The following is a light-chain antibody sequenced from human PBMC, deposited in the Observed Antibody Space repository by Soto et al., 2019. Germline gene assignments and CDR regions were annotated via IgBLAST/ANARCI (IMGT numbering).Light chain of an antibody. CDR3: QPRSNWPPGLT. J-gene: IGKJ4*01. V-gene: IGKV3-11*01. Sequence: EIVLTQSPATLSLSPGERATLSCRASQSVSSYLAWYQQKPGQAPMLLIYDASNRATGIPARFSGSGSGTDFTLTISSLEPEDFAVYYCQPRSNWPPGLTFGGGTKVEIK. CDR1: QSVSSY. CDR2: DAS.